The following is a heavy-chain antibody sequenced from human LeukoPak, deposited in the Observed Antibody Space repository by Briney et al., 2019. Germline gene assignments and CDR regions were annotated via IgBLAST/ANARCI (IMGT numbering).Heavy chain of an antibody. D-gene: IGHD3-9*01. V-gene: IGHV3-21*04. CDR3: AREKLGSYFDPAYYMDV. Sequence: GGSLRLSCAASGFTFSSYSMKWVRQAPGKGLEWVSSISSSSSYIYYADSVKGRFTISRDNAKNSLYLQMNSLRAEDTAVYYCAREKLGSYFDPAYYMDVWGKGTTVIISS. CDR2: ISSSSSYI. J-gene: IGHJ6*03. CDR1: GFTFSSYS.